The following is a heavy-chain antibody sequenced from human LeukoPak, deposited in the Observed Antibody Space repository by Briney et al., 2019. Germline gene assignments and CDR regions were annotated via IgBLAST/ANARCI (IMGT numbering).Heavy chain of an antibody. CDR2: IDMSGTTI. V-gene: IGHV3-11*01. Sequence: GGSLRLSCAASGFTFSDYYMGWVRQAPGKGLEWVSYIDMSGTTIYYADSVKGRFTISRDNARNSLFLQMNSLRAEDTAVYYCAKDILAAGLFFDYWGQGALVTVSS. D-gene: IGHD6-13*01. J-gene: IGHJ4*02. CDR3: AKDILAAGLFFDY. CDR1: GFTFSDYY.